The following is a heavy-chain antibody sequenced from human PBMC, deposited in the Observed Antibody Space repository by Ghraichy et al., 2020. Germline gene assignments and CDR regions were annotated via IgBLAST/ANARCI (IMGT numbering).Heavy chain of an antibody. CDR1: GGSISSGSYY. Sequence: SETLSLTCIVSGGSISSGSYYWGWIRQPPGKGLEWIGSIYYSGSTYYNPSLKSRVTISEDTSKNQFSLKLTSVTAADTAVYYCARQGPNYDFGSGLGWFDPWGQGTLVTVSA. CDR3: ARQGPNYDFGSGLGWFDP. V-gene: IGHV4-39*01. CDR2: IYYSGST. D-gene: IGHD3-3*01. J-gene: IGHJ5*02.